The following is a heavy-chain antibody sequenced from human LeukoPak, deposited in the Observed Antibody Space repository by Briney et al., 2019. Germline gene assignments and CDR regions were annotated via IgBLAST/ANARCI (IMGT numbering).Heavy chain of an antibody. CDR1: GFTFSSYG. J-gene: IGHJ3*02. CDR2: ISYDGSNK. Sequence: GGSLRLSCAASGFTFSSYGMHWVRQAPGKGLEWVAVISYDGSNKYYADSVKGRFTISRDNSKNTLYLQMNSLRAEDTAVYYCAKEHVAATNSFAFDIWGQGTMVTVSS. D-gene: IGHD1-26*01. V-gene: IGHV3-30*18. CDR3: AKEHVAATNSFAFDI.